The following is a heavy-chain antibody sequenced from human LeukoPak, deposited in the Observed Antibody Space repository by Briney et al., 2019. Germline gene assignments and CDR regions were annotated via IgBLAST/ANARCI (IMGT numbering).Heavy chain of an antibody. Sequence: SSVKVSCKASGCTFSSYTISWVRQAPGQGLEWMGRIIPILGIADYAQKFQGRVTITADKSTSTAYMELSSLRSEDTAVYYCARLTDYYDSSGYYSGWGQGTLVTVSS. D-gene: IGHD3-22*01. J-gene: IGHJ4*02. CDR1: GCTFSSYT. V-gene: IGHV1-69*02. CDR3: ARLTDYYDSSGYYSG. CDR2: IIPILGIA.